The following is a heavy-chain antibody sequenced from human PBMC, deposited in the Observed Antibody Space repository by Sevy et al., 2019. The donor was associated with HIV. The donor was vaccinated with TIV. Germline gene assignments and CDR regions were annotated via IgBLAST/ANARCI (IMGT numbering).Heavy chain of an antibody. J-gene: IGHJ5*02. CDR3: AGVVRAAAGTLWWFDP. D-gene: IGHD6-13*01. V-gene: IGHV4-30-2*01. CDR1: GGSISSGGYS. Sequence: SETLSLTCAVSGGSISSGGYSWSWIRQPPGKGLEWIGYIYHSGSTYYNPSLKSRVTISVDRSKNQFSLKLSSVTAADTAVYYWAGVVRAAAGTLWWFDPWGQGTLVTVSS. CDR2: IYHSGST.